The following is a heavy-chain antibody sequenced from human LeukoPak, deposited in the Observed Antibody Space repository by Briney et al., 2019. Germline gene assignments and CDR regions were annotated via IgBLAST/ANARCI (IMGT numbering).Heavy chain of an antibody. CDR1: GFTFSSYG. CDR3: ARDPRGEQPFDY. Sequence: GGSLRLSCAASGFTFSSYGMHWVRQAPGKGLGWVAVIWYDGSNKYYADSVKGRFTISRDNSKNTLYLQMNSLRAEDTAVYYCARDPRGEQPFDYWGQGTLVTVSS. CDR2: IWYDGSNK. J-gene: IGHJ4*02. V-gene: IGHV3-33*01. D-gene: IGHD3-16*01.